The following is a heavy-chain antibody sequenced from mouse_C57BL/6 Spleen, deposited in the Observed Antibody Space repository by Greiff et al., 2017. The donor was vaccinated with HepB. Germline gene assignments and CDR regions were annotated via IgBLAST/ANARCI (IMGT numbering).Heavy chain of an antibody. J-gene: IGHJ3*01. CDR1: GYTFTSYW. Sequence: QVQLKQPGAELVMPGASVKLSCKASGYTFTSYWMHWVKQRPGQGLEWIGEIDPSDSYTNYNQKFKGKSTLTVDKSSSTAYMQLSSLTSEDSAVYYCAREDYGSPFAYWGQGTLVTVSA. CDR3: AREDYGSPFAY. V-gene: IGHV1-69*01. D-gene: IGHD1-1*01. CDR2: IDPSDSYT.